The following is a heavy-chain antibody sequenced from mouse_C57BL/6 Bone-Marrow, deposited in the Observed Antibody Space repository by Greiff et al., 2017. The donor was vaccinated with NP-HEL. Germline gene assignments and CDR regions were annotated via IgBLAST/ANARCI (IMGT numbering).Heavy chain of an antibody. CDR2: IRSKSSNYAT. Sequence: EVHLVESGGGLVQPKGSLKLSCAASGFTFNPYAMHWVRPAPGTGLEWVARIRSKSSNYATYYADSVKDRFTISRDDSQSMLYLQMNNLKTEDTAMYYCVGDAYYGSSYDYYAMDYWGQGTSVTVSS. D-gene: IGHD1-1*01. CDR3: VGDAYYGSSYDYYAMDY. J-gene: IGHJ4*01. V-gene: IGHV10-3*01. CDR1: GFTFNPYA.